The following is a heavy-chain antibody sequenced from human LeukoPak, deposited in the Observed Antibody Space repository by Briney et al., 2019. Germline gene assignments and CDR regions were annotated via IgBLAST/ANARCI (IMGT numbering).Heavy chain of an antibody. CDR1: GFTFSSYA. Sequence: GGSLRLSCAASGFTFSSYAMSWVRQALGKGLEWVSAISGSGGSTYYADSVKGRFTISKDNSKNTLYLQMNSLRAEDTAVYYCARGIYYDYVWGSYRYFDYWGQGTLVTVSS. J-gene: IGHJ4*02. CDR3: ARGIYYDYVWGSYRYFDY. D-gene: IGHD3-16*02. V-gene: IGHV3-23*01. CDR2: ISGSGGST.